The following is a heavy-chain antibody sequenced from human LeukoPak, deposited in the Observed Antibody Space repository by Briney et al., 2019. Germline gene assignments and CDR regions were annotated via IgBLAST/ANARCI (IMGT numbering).Heavy chain of an antibody. Sequence: GGSLRLSCTASGLTFGDYTMSWFRQAPGKGLEWVGFIRSKAYGGTTEYAASVKGRFTISRDDSKSIAYLQMNSLKTEDTAVYYCTRDPGAFCTNGVCYYYYYMDVWGKGTTVTVSS. D-gene: IGHD2-8*01. V-gene: IGHV3-49*03. J-gene: IGHJ6*03. CDR3: TRDPGAFCTNGVCYYYYYMDV. CDR1: GLTFGDYT. CDR2: IRSKAYGGTT.